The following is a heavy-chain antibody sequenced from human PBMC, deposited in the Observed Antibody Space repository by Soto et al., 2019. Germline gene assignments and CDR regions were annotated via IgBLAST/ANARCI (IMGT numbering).Heavy chain of an antibody. CDR2: ISASGGST. CDR1: AFTFSNAA. D-gene: IGHD2-8*01. Sequence: EVQLLESGGGLVQPGGSLRLSCAASAFTFSNAAMSWVRQAPGKGLEWVSTISASGGSTYCADSVKGRFTISRDNSKNTLSLQMSSLRAEDTALYYWAKGRGVRVLDAFDIWGQGTMVTVSS. CDR3: AKGRGVRVLDAFDI. J-gene: IGHJ3*02. V-gene: IGHV3-23*01.